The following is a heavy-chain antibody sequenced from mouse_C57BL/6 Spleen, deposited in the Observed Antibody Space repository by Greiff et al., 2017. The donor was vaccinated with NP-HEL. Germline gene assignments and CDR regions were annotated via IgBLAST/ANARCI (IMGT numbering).Heavy chain of an antibody. Sequence: VKLKQPGAELVRPGTSVKLSCKASGYTFTSYWMHWVKQRPGQGLEWIGVIDPSDSYTNYNQKFKGKATLTVDTSSSTAYMQLSSLTSEDSAVYYCARGGDGYPFAYWGQGTLVTVSA. V-gene: IGHV1-59*01. D-gene: IGHD2-3*01. J-gene: IGHJ3*01. CDR1: GYTFTSYW. CDR2: IDPSDSYT. CDR3: ARGGDGYPFAY.